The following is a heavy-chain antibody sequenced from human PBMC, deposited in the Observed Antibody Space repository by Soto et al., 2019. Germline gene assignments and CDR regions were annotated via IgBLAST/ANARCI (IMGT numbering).Heavy chain of an antibody. CDR3: AKGAIAVAGYFDY. Sequence: PGGSLRLSCAASGFTFSSYGMHWVRQAPGKGLEWVAVISYDGSNKYYADSVKGRFTISRDNSKNTLYLQMNSLRAEDTAVYYCAKGAIAVAGYFDYWGQGTLVTVSS. CDR1: GFTFSSYG. CDR2: ISYDGSNK. D-gene: IGHD6-19*01. J-gene: IGHJ4*02. V-gene: IGHV3-30*18.